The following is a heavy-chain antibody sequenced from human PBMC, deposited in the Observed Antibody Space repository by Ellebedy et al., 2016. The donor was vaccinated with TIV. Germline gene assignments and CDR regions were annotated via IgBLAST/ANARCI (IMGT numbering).Heavy chain of an antibody. CDR1: GITFSNFW. J-gene: IGHJ3*02. CDR2: MSQDGGEI. Sequence: PGGSLRLSCAASGITFSNFWMSRVRQAPGKGLEWVASMSQDGGEIYYVDSVKGRFTISRDNAKNSLYLQMNSLRAEDTAMYYCASDRSSLYAFDIWGHGTMVTVSS. D-gene: IGHD6-6*01. V-gene: IGHV3-7*03. CDR3: ASDRSSLYAFDI.